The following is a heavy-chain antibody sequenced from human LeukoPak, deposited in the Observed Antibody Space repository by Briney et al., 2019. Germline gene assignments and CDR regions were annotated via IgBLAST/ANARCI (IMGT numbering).Heavy chain of an antibody. CDR1: GYTFTSYG. J-gene: IGHJ3*02. V-gene: IGHV1-18*01. CDR2: ISAYNGNT. D-gene: IGHD3-10*01. CDR3: AIQYLGSTSGDAFDI. Sequence: ASVKVSCKASGYTFTSYGISWVRQAPGQGLEWMGWISAYNGNTNYAQKLQGRVTMTTDTTTSTAYMELRSLRSDDTAVYYCAIQYLGSTSGDAFDIWGQGQWSPSLQ.